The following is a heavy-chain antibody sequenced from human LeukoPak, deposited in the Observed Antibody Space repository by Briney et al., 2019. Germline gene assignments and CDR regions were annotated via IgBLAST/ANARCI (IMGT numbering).Heavy chain of an antibody. CDR3: ARDPGWYAANWFDP. CDR1: GGSISSGSYY. Sequence: SQTLSLTCTVSGGSISSGSYYRSWIRQPAGKGLEWIGRIDTSGSTNYNPSLKSRVTISVDRSKNQFSLKLSSVTAADTAVYYCARDPGWYAANWFDPWGQGTLVTVSS. CDR2: IDTSGST. D-gene: IGHD6-13*01. V-gene: IGHV4-61*02. J-gene: IGHJ5*02.